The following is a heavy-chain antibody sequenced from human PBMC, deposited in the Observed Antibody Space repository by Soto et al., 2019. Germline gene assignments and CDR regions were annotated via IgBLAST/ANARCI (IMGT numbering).Heavy chain of an antibody. Sequence: PVGSLILSCAASGFSFSDSAIHWVRQASGKGLEWVGRTRSKAHSYATAFAASVKGRFTISRDDSKNTVYLQMNSLRTADTAVYYCTRHTVDYWGQGT. CDR2: TRSKAHSYAT. V-gene: IGHV3-73*01. D-gene: IGHD4-4*01. J-gene: IGHJ4*02. CDR1: GFSFSDSA. CDR3: TRHTVDY.